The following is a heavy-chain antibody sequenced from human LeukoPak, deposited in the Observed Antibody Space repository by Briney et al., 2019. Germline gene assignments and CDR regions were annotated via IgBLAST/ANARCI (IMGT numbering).Heavy chain of an antibody. Sequence: PSQTLSLTCTVSGGSISSGSYYWSWIRQPAGKGLEWIGRIYTSGSTNYNPSLKSRFTISVDTSKNQFSLKLSSVTAADTAVYYCARGPGYSYTFDYWGQGTLVTVSS. V-gene: IGHV4-61*02. CDR2: IYTSGST. CDR1: GGSISSGSYY. J-gene: IGHJ4*02. CDR3: ARGPGYSYTFDY. D-gene: IGHD5-18*01.